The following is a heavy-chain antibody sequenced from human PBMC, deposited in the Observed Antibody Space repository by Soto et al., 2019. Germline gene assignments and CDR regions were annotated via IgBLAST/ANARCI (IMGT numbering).Heavy chain of an antibody. V-gene: IGHV4-4*07. CDR1: GDSINNYY. Sequence: SEHLSLTCTVSGDSINNYYWSWMRLPAGKGLEWIGRIYSNGNTYYNPSLKSRVSMSVDTSKNQFSLILKSVTAADTAVYYCARGGSVATTALFDNWGQGTLVTVAS. J-gene: IGHJ4*02. D-gene: IGHD5-12*01. CDR2: IYSNGNT. CDR3: ARGGSVATTALFDN.